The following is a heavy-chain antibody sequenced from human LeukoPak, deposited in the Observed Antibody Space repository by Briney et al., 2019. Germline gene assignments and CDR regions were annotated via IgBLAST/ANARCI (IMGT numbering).Heavy chain of an antibody. Sequence: GGSLRLSCAASGFIFSNYAMSWVRQAPGMGLEWVAGIGASGGSEYYADSVKGRFTISRDNAKSTLSLQMNSLRAEDTAIYYCVRDNAYTFDYWGQGTLVTVSS. CDR2: IGASGGSE. CDR1: GFIFSNYA. D-gene: IGHD5-24*01. CDR3: VRDNAYTFDY. J-gene: IGHJ4*01. V-gene: IGHV3-23*01.